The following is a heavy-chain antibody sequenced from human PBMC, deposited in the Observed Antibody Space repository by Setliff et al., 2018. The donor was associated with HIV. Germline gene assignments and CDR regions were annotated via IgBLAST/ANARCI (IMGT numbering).Heavy chain of an antibody. CDR1: GYSISSGYY. V-gene: IGHV4-38-2*01. D-gene: IGHD3-3*01. Sequence: SETLSLTCAVSGYSISSGYYWGWIRQPPGRGLEWIGNIYHSGGTHYNPSLRSRVTISVDTSKNHFSLKLSSVTAADTAVYYCARVPFTTGFDYWGQGILVTVSS. J-gene: IGHJ4*02. CDR3: ARVPFTTGFDY. CDR2: IYHSGGT.